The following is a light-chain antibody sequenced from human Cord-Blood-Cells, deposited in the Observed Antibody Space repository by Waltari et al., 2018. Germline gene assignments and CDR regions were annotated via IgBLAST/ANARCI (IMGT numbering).Light chain of an antibody. CDR2: DAS. CDR3: QQYNSYST. Sequence: DIQMTQSPSTLSASVGDSVNITCRASQSISSWLAWYQQKPGKAPKLLIYDASSLESGVPSRFSGSGSGTEFTLTISSLQPDDFATYYCQQYNSYSTFGQGTKVEIK. CDR1: QSISSW. V-gene: IGKV1-5*01. J-gene: IGKJ1*01.